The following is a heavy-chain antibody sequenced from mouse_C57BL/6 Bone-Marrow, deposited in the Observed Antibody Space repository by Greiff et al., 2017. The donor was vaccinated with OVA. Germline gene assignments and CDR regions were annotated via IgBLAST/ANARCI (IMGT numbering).Heavy chain of an antibody. D-gene: IGHD1-1*01. Sequence: EVKLQQSGAELVRPGASVKLSCTASGFNIKDYYMHWVKQRPEQGLEWIGRIDPEDGDTEYAPKFQGKATMTADTSSNTAYLQLSSLTSEDTAVYYCTTVRCYGSSYGDYFDYWGQGTTLTVSS. CDR3: TTVRCYGSSYGDYFDY. CDR1: GFNIKDYY. J-gene: IGHJ2*01. CDR2: IDPEDGDT. V-gene: IGHV14-1*01.